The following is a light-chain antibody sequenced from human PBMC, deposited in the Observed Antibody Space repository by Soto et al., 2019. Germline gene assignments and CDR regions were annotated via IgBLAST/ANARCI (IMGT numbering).Light chain of an antibody. CDR2: RNS. J-gene: IGLJ1*01. V-gene: IGLV1-47*01. CDR1: ASTIGRNY. Sequence: QCVLTQSPSASGTPGQRVTISCNGSASTIGRNYVYWYQQLPGTAPKLLIYRNSQRPSGVPDRFSGSKSGTSASLAISGLRSEDEADYYCAAWDDNLSGLYVFGAGTKVTVL. CDR3: AAWDDNLSGLYV.